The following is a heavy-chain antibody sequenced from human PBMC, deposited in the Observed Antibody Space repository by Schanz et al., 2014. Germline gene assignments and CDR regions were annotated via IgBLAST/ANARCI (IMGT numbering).Heavy chain of an antibody. CDR1: GFVFRTFA. D-gene: IGHD3-10*01. J-gene: IGHJ4*02. Sequence: EVQLLESGGTVVQPGGSLRVSCAASGFVFRTFAMYWVRQAPGKGLEWVSAITGSGSKTYYADSVKGRFTIARDNAKNSLYLQMNSLRAEDTALYYCAKDGIMVQGVIWERYFDSWGQGTLVTVSS. V-gene: IGHV3-23*01. CDR3: AKDGIMVQGVIWERYFDS. CDR2: ITGSGSKT.